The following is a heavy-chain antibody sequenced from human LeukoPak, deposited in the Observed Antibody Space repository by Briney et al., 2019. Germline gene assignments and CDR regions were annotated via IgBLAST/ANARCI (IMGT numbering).Heavy chain of an antibody. D-gene: IGHD1-26*01. J-gene: IGHJ5*02. V-gene: IGHV1-18*01. CDR1: GYTFTSYG. CDR3: AREGSGSYYAGWFDP. Sequence: ASVKVSCKASGYTFTSYGISWVRQAPGQGLEWMRWISAYNGNTNYAQKLQGRVTMTTDTSTSTAYMELRSLRSDDTAVYYCAREGSGSYYAGWFDPWGQGTLVTVSS. CDR2: ISAYNGNT.